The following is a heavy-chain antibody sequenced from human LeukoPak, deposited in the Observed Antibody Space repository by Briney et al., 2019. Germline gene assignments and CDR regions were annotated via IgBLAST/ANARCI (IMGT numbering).Heavy chain of an antibody. Sequence: PGGSLRLSCAASGFTFSDYYMSWIRQAPGKGLEWVSYISSSGNTTYHADSVKGRFTISRDNAKNSLYLQMSSLRAEDTAVYYCAKDSAFYYIDVWGKGTTVIISS. D-gene: IGHD3-10*01. CDR3: AKDSAFYYIDV. CDR1: GFTFSDYY. CDR2: ISSSGNTT. V-gene: IGHV3-11*04. J-gene: IGHJ6*03.